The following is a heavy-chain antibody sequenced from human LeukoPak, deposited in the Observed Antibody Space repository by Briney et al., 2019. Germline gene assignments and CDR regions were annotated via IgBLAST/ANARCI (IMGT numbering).Heavy chain of an antibody. V-gene: IGHV3-15*01. D-gene: IGHD3-10*01. CDR2: IKSKTDGGTT. J-gene: IGHJ4*02. Sequence: GGSLRLSCAASGFTFSNAWMSWVRQAPGKGLEWVGRIKSKTDGGTTDYAAPVKCRFTISRDDSKNTLYLQMNSLKTEDTAVYYCTSKRTVRGVILGDYWGQGTLVTVSS. CDR3: TSKRTVRGVILGDY. CDR1: GFTFSNAW.